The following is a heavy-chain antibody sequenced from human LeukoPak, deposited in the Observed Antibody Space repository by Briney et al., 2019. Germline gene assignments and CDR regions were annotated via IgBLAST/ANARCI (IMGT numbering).Heavy chain of an antibody. D-gene: IGHD3-22*01. CDR3: AREYSSGYYPYYFDY. CDR2: IYYSGST. Sequence: SETLSLTCTVSGGSISSGDYCWSWIRQPPGKGLEWIGYIYYSGSTYYNPSLKSRVTISVDTSKNQFSLKLSSVTAADTAVYYCAREYSSGYYPYYFDYWGQGTLVTVSS. J-gene: IGHJ4*02. CDR1: GGSISSGDYC. V-gene: IGHV4-30-4*01.